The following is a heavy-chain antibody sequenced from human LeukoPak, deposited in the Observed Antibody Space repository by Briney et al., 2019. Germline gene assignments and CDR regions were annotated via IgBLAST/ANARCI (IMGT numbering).Heavy chain of an antibody. Sequence: PSETLSLTCTVSGGSISSYYWSWIRQPPGKGLEWIEYIYYSGSTNYNPSLRSRVTISVDTSKNQFSLKLSSVTAADTAVYYCARGGRRDGYNFRYWGQGTLVTVSS. CDR3: ARGGRRDGYNFRY. CDR1: GGSISSYY. J-gene: IGHJ4*02. V-gene: IGHV4-59*01. D-gene: IGHD5-24*01. CDR2: IYYSGST.